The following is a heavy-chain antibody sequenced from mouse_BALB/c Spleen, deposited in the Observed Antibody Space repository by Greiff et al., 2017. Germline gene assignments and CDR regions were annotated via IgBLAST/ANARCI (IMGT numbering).Heavy chain of an antibody. CDR3: ARDPDYGTGFAY. Sequence: QVQLKESGPGLVAPSQSLSITCTVSGFSLTGYGVNWVRQPPGKGLEWLGMIWGDGSTDYNSAPKSRLSISKDNSKSQVFLKMNSLQTDDTARYYCARDPDYGTGFAYCGQGTLVTVSA. CDR2: IWGDGST. J-gene: IGHJ3*01. D-gene: IGHD2-1*01. V-gene: IGHV2-6-7*01. CDR1: GFSLTGYG.